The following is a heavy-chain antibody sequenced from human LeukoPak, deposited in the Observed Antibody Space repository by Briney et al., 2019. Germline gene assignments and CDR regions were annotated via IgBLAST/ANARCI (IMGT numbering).Heavy chain of an antibody. D-gene: IGHD6-13*01. J-gene: IGHJ5*02. CDR2: IYYSGST. V-gene: IGHV4-39*01. Sequence: GSLRLSCAASGFTFSSYAMHWIRQPPGKGLEWIGSIYYSGSTYYNPSLKSRVTISVDTSKNQFSLKLSSVTAADTAVYYCARHPIARVSLYSSPSWGQGTLVTVSS. CDR3: ARHPIARVSLYSSPS. CDR1: GFTFSSYA.